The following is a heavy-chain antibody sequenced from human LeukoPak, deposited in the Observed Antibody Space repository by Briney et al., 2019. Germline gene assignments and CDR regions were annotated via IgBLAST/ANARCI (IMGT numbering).Heavy chain of an antibody. CDR2: ISSSSSTI. Sequence: GGSLRLSCAASGFTFSSYEMNWVRQAPGKGLEWVSYISSSSSTIYYADSVKGRFTISRDNAKNSLYLQMNSLRAEDTAVYYCASSVWFGEFLNWFDPWGQGTLVTVSS. CDR3: ASSVWFGEFLNWFDP. J-gene: IGHJ5*02. V-gene: IGHV3-48*03. CDR1: GFTFSSYE. D-gene: IGHD3-10*01.